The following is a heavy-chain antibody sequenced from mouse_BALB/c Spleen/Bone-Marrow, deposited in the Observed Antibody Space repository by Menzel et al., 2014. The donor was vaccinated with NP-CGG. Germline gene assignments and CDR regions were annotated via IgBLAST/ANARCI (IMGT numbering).Heavy chain of an antibody. J-gene: IGHJ1*01. CDR3: ARPGYYGCQGV. D-gene: IGHD1-2*01. CDR2: INPDSSTI. CDR1: GFDFSRYW. V-gene: IGHV4-1*02. Sequence: EVQLVESGGGLVQPGGSLKLSCAASGFDFSRYWTTWVRRAPGKGLEWIGEINPDSSTINYTPSLKDKFIISRDNAKNTLYLQMSKVRSEDTALYYCARPGYYGCQGVWGAGTTVTVSS.